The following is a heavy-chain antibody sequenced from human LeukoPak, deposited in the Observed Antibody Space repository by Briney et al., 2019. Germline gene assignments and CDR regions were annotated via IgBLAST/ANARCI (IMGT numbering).Heavy chain of an antibody. V-gene: IGHV4-61*02. D-gene: IGHD3-10*01. CDR3: ARESMVRGVIAVPGFDY. CDR2: IYTSGST. J-gene: IGHJ4*02. CDR1: GGFISSGNYY. Sequence: SQTLSLTCTVSGGFISSGNYYWNWIRQPAGKGLEWIGRIYTSGSTNFNPSLKSRVTISVDTSKNHFSLKLSSVTAADTAVYYCARESMVRGVIAVPGFDYWGQGTLVTVSS.